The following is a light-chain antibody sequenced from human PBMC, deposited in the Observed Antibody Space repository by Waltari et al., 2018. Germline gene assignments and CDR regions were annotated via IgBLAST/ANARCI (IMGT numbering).Light chain of an antibody. CDR2: DTT. CDR1: SGSVSAAHY. Sequence: QTVVTQEPSLSVSPGGTVTLTCGLSSGSVSAAHYPYWFQQAPGQAPRTLTFDTTTRSSGFPDRFSGSILDNKAALTITGAQAEDECDYYCALSMGSGIWVFGGGTKLTVL. CDR3: ALSMGSGIWV. V-gene: IGLV8-61*01. J-gene: IGLJ3*02.